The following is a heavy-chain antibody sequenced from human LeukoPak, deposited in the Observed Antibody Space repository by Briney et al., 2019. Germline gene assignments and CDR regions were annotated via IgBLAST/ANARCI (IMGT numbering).Heavy chain of an antibody. CDR3: ARDFGPYSRAEYFQH. J-gene: IGHJ1*01. D-gene: IGHD4-11*01. V-gene: IGHV3-7*01. CDR1: GFTFSSYW. Sequence: GGSLRLSRAASGFTFSSYWMSWVRQAPGKGLEWVANIKQDGSEKYYVDSVKGRFTISRDNAKNSLYLQMNSLRAEDTAVYYCARDFGPYSRAEYFQHWGQGTLVTVSS. CDR2: IKQDGSEK.